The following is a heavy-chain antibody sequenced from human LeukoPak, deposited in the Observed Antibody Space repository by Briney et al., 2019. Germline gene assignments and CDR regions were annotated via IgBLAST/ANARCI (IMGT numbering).Heavy chain of an antibody. CDR1: GVTFSHHS. J-gene: IGHJ3*02. CDR2: IISSNSYR. V-gene: IGHV3-21*01. D-gene: IGHD2-2*01. Sequence: PGGSLRLSCAASGVTFSHHSINWGPQAPGEGLEWVSSIISSNSYRYYADSVKGRFTISRDNAKNSLYLQMNSLRAEDTAFDYCSRYCSSTSCSGEDAFDIWGQGTMVTVSS. CDR3: SRYCSSTSCSGEDAFDI.